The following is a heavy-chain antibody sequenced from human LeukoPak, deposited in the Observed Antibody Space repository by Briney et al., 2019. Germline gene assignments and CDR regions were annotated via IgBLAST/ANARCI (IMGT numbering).Heavy chain of an antibody. CDR3: ARKLPGYSGHDYVIDY. J-gene: IGHJ4*02. CDR1: GGSISLHF. D-gene: IGHD5-12*01. CDR2: IYSSGST. Sequence: SETLSLTCTVPGGSISLHFWTWIRQPAGKGLEWIGRIYSSGSTYYNPSLKSRVTMSIDTSKNQFSLKVSSVTAADTAVYYCARKLPGYSGHDYVIDYWGQGTLVTVSS. V-gene: IGHV4-4*07.